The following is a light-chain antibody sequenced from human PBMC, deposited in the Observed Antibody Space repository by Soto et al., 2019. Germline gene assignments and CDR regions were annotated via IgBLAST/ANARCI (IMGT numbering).Light chain of an antibody. V-gene: IGLV2-8*01. CDR2: EVS. CDR1: SSDVGGYNY. J-gene: IGLJ1*01. Sequence: SVLTEPPSASGSPGRSVTISCTGTSSDVGGYNYVSWYQQHPGKAPKLMIYEVSKRPSGVPDRFSGSKSGNTASLTVSGLQAEDDDDYYCSSYAGSNNIYVFGTGTKVTXL. CDR3: SSYAGSNNIYV.